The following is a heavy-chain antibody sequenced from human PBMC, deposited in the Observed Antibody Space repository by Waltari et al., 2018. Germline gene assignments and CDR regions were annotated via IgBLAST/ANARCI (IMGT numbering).Heavy chain of an antibody. J-gene: IGHJ4*02. Sequence: VQLIQSGAEVKKPGASVRLSCKVSGYSLTELSIHWVRQLPGKGLEWWGGLDPERRDTTDGQRFKGRGTMTEETSTDTAYMELRSLTSDDTAVFYCATDWGYCSDDSCYVGERGDYWGQGTLVTVSS. CDR1: GYSLTELS. V-gene: IGHV1-24*01. CDR2: LDPERRDT. CDR3: ATDWGYCSDDSCYVGERGDY. D-gene: IGHD2-15*01.